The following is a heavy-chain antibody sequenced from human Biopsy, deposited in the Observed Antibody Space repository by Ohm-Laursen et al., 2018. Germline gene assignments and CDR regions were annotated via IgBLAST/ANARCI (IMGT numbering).Heavy chain of an antibody. CDR1: GFSVSSYD. Sequence: SLRLSCAASGFSVSSYDMNWVRQAPGEGLEWISYISETSSHIYDADSVRGRFTVARDIAKNSLYLQLSSLRVEDTAVYYCARDSSRRAREGGMDVWGQGTTVTVSS. CDR3: ARDSSRRAREGGMDV. V-gene: IGHV3-21*01. CDR2: ISETSSHI. D-gene: IGHD6-6*01. J-gene: IGHJ6*02.